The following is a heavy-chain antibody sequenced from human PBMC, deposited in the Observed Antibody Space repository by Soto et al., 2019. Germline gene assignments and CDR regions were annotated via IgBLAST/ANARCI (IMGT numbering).Heavy chain of an antibody. J-gene: IGHJ4*02. CDR3: ARDHHRYSGYDYVDY. V-gene: IGHV3-11*05. Sequence: HVQLVESGGGLVKPGGSLRLSCAASGFTFSDYYMSWIRQAPGKGLEWVSYISSSSSYTNYADSVKGRFTISRDNAKNSLYLQMNSLRAEDTAVYYCARDHHRYSGYDYVDYWGQGTLVTVSS. CDR2: ISSSSSYT. D-gene: IGHD5-12*01. CDR1: GFTFSDYY.